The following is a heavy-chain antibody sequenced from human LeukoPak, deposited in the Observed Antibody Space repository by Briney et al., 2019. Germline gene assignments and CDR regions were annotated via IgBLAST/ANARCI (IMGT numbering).Heavy chain of an antibody. CDR1: GGSTSSDH. CDR2: ISYRGST. J-gene: IGHJ4*02. CDR3: ARGRGLGVITPYSDS. V-gene: IGHV4-59*08. D-gene: IGHD3-16*02. Sequence: SETLSLTCTVSGGSTSSDHWSWIRQPPEKGLEWIGCISYRGSTNYNPSLKSRVTISIDTSKKHFSLKLTSVTAADSGVYYCARGRGLGVITPYSDSWGQGTLVTVSS.